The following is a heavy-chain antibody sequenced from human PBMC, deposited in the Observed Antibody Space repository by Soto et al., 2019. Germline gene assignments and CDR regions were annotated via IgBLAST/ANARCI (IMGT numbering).Heavy chain of an antibody. D-gene: IGHD1-26*01. V-gene: IGHV4-39*07. J-gene: IGHJ6*02. Sequence: SETLSLTCTVSGGSISSSSYYWGWIRQTPGKGLEWIGSIYYSGSTYYNPSLKSRVTISVDTSKNQFSLKLSSLTAADTAVYYCARDQELLRGYYYGMDVWGQGTTVTVSS. CDR2: IYYSGST. CDR1: GGSISSSSYY. CDR3: ARDQELLRGYYYGMDV.